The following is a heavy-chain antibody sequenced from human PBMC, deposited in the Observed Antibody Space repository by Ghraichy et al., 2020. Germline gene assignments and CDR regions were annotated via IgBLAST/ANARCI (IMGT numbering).Heavy chain of an antibody. Sequence: GGSLRLSCQGSGYNFASYWIGWVRQMPGKGLEWMGIIYPADSDTKYSPSFQGQVTISADKSISTAYLQWNSLKASDTAIYYCARYTTGSWWYFDLWGRGALVTVSS. J-gene: IGHJ2*01. CDR1: GYNFASYW. CDR2: IYPADSDT. D-gene: IGHD1-1*01. V-gene: IGHV5-51*01. CDR3: ARYTTGSWWYFDL.